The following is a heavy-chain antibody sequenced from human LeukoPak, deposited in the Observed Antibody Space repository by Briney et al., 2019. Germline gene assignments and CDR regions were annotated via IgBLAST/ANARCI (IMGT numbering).Heavy chain of an antibody. CDR2: IYYSGST. Sequence: SETLSLTCTVSGGSISSSSYYWGWIRQPPGKGLEWIGSIYYSGSTYYNPSLKRRVTISVDTSKNQFTLKLSYVTAADTAVYHCARHSPPICSGYYPLFAYWGQGTLVTVSS. CDR3: ARHSPPICSGYYPLFAY. V-gene: IGHV4-39*01. J-gene: IGHJ4*02. CDR1: GGSISSSSYY. D-gene: IGHD3-3*01.